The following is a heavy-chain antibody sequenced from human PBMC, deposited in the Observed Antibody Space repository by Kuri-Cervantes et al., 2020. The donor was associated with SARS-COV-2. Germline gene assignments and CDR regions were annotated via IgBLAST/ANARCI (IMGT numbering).Heavy chain of an antibody. V-gene: IGHV3-23*01. J-gene: IGHJ5*02. CDR2: ISGSGGST. D-gene: IGHD5-18*01. CDR1: GFTFSSYA. CDR3: ARGQTAMISWFDP. Sequence: GESLKISCAAYGFTFSSYAMSWVRQAPGKGLEWVSLISGSGGSTSYADSVKGRFTISRDNSKNTLYLQMNSLRAEDTAVYCCARGQTAMISWFDPWGQGTPVTVSS.